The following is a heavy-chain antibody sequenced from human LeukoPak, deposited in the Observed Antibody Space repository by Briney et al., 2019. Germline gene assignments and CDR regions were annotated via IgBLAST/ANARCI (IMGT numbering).Heavy chain of an antibody. CDR2: IWYDGSNK. CDR1: GFTFSSYG. CDR3: ARDLMYYYDSSGYYYASVVDAFDI. V-gene: IGHV3-33*01. D-gene: IGHD3-22*01. J-gene: IGHJ3*02. Sequence: GGSLRLSCAASGFTFSSYGMHWVRQAPGKGLEWVAVIWYDGSNKYYADSVKGRFTISRDNSKNTLYLQMNSLRAEDTAVYYCARDLMYYYDSSGYYYASVVDAFDIWGQGTMVTVSS.